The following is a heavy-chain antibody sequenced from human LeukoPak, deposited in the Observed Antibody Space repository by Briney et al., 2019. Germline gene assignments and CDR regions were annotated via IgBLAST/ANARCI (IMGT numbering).Heavy chain of an antibody. D-gene: IGHD6-19*01. CDR1: GFTFSSYA. CDR3: AKEYSSGWFYYYYMDV. CDR2: ISGSGGST. J-gene: IGHJ6*03. V-gene: IGHV3-23*01. Sequence: GGSLRLSCAASGFTFSSYAMSWVRQAPEKGLEWVSAISGSGGSTYYADSVKGRFTISRDNSKNTLYLQMNSLRAEDTAVYYCAKEYSSGWFYYYYMDVWGKGTTVTVSS.